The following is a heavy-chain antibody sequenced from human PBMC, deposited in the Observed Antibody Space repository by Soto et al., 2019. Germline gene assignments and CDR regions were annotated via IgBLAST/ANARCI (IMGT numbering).Heavy chain of an antibody. V-gene: IGHV3-53*01. D-gene: IGHD3-16*01. Sequence: ESGGGLIQPGGSLRLSCVASGLTVRHNYMAWVRQAPEMGLEWVSILYTEGTTYYADSVKGRFTISRDSSKNTLFLQMDSLRAEDTAVYYCVRPRPSGENYGMDVWGQGTTVTVSS. CDR1: GLTVRHNY. CDR3: VRPRPSGENYGMDV. CDR2: LYTEGTT. J-gene: IGHJ6*02.